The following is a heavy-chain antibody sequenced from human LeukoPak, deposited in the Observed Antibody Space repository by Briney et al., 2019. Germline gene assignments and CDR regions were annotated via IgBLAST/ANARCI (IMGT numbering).Heavy chain of an antibody. D-gene: IGHD3-3*01. CDR1: GFTFSSYS. J-gene: IGHJ4*02. Sequence: GGSLRLSCAASGFTFSSYSMNWVRQAPGKGLEWVSSISSSSSYIYYADSVKGRFTISRDNAKNSLYLQMNSLRAEDTAVYYCARGQERLAAFDYWGQGTLVTVSS. CDR2: ISSSSSYI. CDR3: ARGQERLAAFDY. V-gene: IGHV3-21*01.